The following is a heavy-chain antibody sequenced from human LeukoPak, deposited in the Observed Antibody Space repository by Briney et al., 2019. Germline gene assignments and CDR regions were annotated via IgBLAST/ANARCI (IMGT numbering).Heavy chain of an antibody. CDR3: ATRTAAAATSPYFFDY. D-gene: IGHD2-15*01. Sequence: GGSLRLSCAASGFTFGSYWMTWVRQAPGKGLEWVANIMQDGSEKYYVDSVKGRFTISRDNAKNSLNLQMNSLRVEDTAVYYCATRTAAAATSPYFFDYWGQGTLVTVSS. J-gene: IGHJ4*02. CDR1: GFTFGSYW. CDR2: IMQDGSEK. V-gene: IGHV3-7*02.